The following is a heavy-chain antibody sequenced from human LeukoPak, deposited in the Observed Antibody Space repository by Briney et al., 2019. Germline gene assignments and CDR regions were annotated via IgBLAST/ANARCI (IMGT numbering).Heavy chain of an antibody. D-gene: IGHD1-7*01. CDR1: GFTFSTYA. J-gene: IGHJ4*02. CDR3: ARGGYNWNFGDY. CDR2: ISYDVSNK. Sequence: GGSLRLSCAASGFTFSTYAMHCVRQAPGKGLEWVALISYDVSNKYYADSVKGRFSISRDNSKDTLYLQMNSLRTEDTAVYFCARGGYNWNFGDYWGQGTLVTVSS. V-gene: IGHV3-30-3*01.